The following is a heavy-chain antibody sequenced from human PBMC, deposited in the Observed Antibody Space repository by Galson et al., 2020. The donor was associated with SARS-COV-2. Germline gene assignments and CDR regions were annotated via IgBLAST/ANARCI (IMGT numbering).Heavy chain of an antibody. CDR2: ISSSGSTI. V-gene: IGHV3-11*01. CDR1: GFTFSDYY. D-gene: IGHD2-15*01. J-gene: IGHJ6*04. Sequence: GESLKISCAASGFTFSDYYMSWIRQAPGKGLEWVSYISSSGSTIYYADSVKGRFTISMDNAKNSLYLQMNSLRAEDTAVYYCARDSVVVVATNYYYGXXXWGXXTXXXVSS. CDR3: ARDSVVVVATNYYYGXXX.